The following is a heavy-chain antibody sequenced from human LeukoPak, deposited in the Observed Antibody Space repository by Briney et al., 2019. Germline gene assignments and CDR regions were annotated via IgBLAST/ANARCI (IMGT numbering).Heavy chain of an antibody. V-gene: IGHV3-33*01. D-gene: IGHD4-23*01. CDR3: AREHYGGNPDAFDI. Sequence: QAGGSLRLSCAASGVTLSSYGMHWVRQAPGKGLEWVAVIWYDGSNKYYADSVKGRFTISRDNSKNTLYLQMNSLRAEDTAVYYCAREHYGGNPDAFDIWGQGTMVTVSS. CDR1: GVTLSSYG. CDR2: IWYDGSNK. J-gene: IGHJ3*02.